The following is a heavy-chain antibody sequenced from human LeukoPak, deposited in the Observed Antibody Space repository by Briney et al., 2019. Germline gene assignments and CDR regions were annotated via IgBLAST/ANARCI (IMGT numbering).Heavy chain of an antibody. V-gene: IGHV3-7*01. D-gene: IGHD4-17*01. CDR1: GFTFSNVW. CDR2: IKQDGSEK. CDR3: ARDTGTDFDY. J-gene: IGHJ4*02. Sequence: GGSLRLSCAASGFTFSNVWMSWVRQAPGKGLEWVANIKQDGSEKYYVDSVKGRFTISRDNAKNSLYLQMNSLRAEDTAVYYCARDTGTDFDYWGQGTLVTVSS.